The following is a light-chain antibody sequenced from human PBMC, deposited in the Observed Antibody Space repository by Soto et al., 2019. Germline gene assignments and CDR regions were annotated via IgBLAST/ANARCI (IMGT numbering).Light chain of an antibody. CDR3: QHYGSSPQT. J-gene: IGKJ1*01. Sequence: EIVLTQSPGTLSLSPGERATLSCRASPSIGSNYLAWYHQRPGQAPRLLIYGASSRATGIPDRFGGSGSGTDFTLTISRLDPEDFAVYYCQHYGSSPQTFGQGTKVDNK. CDR2: GAS. CDR1: PSIGSNY. V-gene: IGKV3-20*01.